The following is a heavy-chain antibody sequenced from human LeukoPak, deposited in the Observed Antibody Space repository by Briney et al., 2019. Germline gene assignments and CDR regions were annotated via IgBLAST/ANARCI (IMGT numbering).Heavy chain of an antibody. Sequence: GGSLRLSCAASGFTFSSSAMSWVRQAPGKGLCWVSAISGSGTGTYYADSVKGRFTISRDNSKNTLYLQMNSLRAEDTAVYYCAKEGGTGTRFDYWGQGTLVTVSS. V-gene: IGHV3-23*01. D-gene: IGHD1-7*01. J-gene: IGHJ4*02. CDR2: ISGSGTGT. CDR3: AKEGGTGTRFDY. CDR1: GFTFSSSA.